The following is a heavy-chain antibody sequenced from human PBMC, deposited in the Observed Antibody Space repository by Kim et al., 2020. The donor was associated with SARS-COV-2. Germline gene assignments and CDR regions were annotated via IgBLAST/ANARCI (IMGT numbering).Heavy chain of an antibody. V-gene: IGHV4-34*01. CDR1: GGSFSGYY. CDR3: APRPIYDSSGYYFDY. D-gene: IGHD3-22*01. J-gene: IGHJ4*02. Sequence: SETLSLTCAVYGGSFSGYYWSWIRQPPGKGLEWIGEINHSGSTNYNPSLKSRVTISVDTSKNQFSLKLSSVTAADTAVYYCAPRPIYDSSGYYFDYWGQG. CDR2: INHSGST.